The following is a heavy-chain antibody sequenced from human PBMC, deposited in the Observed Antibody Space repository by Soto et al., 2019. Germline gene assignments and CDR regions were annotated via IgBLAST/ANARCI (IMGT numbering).Heavy chain of an antibody. D-gene: IGHD2-15*01. Sequence: PGGSLRLSCAASGFTFSSYSMNWVRQAPGKGLEWVSYISSSSSTIYYADSVKGRFTISRDNAKNSLYLQMNSLRDEDTAVYYCARDGAGVGVTWKLTVREVTQSDAFDIWGQGTMVTVSS. CDR1: GFTFSSYS. J-gene: IGHJ3*02. CDR2: ISSSSSTI. CDR3: ARDGAGVGVTWKLTVREVTQSDAFDI. V-gene: IGHV3-48*02.